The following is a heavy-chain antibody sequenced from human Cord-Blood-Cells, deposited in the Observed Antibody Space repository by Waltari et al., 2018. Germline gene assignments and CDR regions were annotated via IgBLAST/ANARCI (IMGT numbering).Heavy chain of an antibody. CDR3: ARRGDSLQLRWAEFSY. V-gene: IGHV5-51*01. CDR2: IYPGDFDT. D-gene: IGHD2-2*01. CDR1: GYSFTSYW. Sequence: EVQLVQSGAEVKKPGESLKISWKGSGYSFTSYWIGWVRTMPGKGLEGMGIIYPGDFDTIYSPSFQGQVTISADKSISTAYLQWSSLKASDTAMYYCARRGDSLQLRWAEFSYWGQGTLVTVSS. J-gene: IGHJ4*02.